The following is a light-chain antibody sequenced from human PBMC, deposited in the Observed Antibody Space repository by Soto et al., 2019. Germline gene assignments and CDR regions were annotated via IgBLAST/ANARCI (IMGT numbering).Light chain of an antibody. J-gene: IGKJ4*01. CDR2: GAS. CDR1: HSVSSN. CDR3: QQYTNWPLT. V-gene: IGKV3-15*01. Sequence: DIVMTQSPATLSVSPGERATLSCRASHSVSSNLACYQQKPGQAPRLLIYGASTRATGFPARFSGSGSGTEFTLTISSLQSEDFAVYYCQQYTNWPLTFGGGTKVEIK.